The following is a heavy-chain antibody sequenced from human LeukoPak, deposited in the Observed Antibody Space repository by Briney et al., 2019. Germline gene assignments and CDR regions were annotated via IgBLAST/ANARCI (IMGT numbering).Heavy chain of an antibody. CDR3: ARTPRDCSSTSCYFWFDP. Sequence: PSETLSLTCTVSGGSISSYYWSWIRQPAGKGLEWIGRIYTSGSTNYNPSLKCRVTMSVDTSKNQFSLKLSSVTAADTAVYYCARTPRDCSSTSCYFWFDPWGQGTLVTVSS. CDR2: IYTSGST. J-gene: IGHJ5*02. V-gene: IGHV4-4*07. CDR1: GGSISSYY. D-gene: IGHD2-2*01.